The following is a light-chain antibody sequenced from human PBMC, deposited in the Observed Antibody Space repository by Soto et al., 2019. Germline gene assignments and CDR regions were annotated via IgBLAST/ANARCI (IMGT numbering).Light chain of an antibody. CDR1: SSDVGGYNY. J-gene: IGLJ2*01. V-gene: IGLV2-14*03. CDR3: SSYTSSSTLL. CDR2: DVS. Sequence: QSALTQPASVSGSPGQSITISCTGTSSDVGGYNYVYWYQHHPGKAPKLMIYDVSNRPSGVSNRFSGSKSGNTASLTISGLQAEDEADYYCSSYTSSSTLLFGGGTKVTVL.